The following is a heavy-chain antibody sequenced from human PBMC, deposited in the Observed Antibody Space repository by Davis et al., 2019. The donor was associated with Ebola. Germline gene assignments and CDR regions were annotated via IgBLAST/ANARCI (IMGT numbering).Heavy chain of an antibody. CDR3: AKDNYYDSGGFDY. CDR1: GFTFSSYA. CDR2: ISGSGGST. Sequence: GESLKISCVVSGFTFSSYAMSWVRQAPGKGLEWVSAISGSGGSTYYADSVKGRFTISRDNSKNTLYLQMNSLRAEDTAVYYCAKDNYYDSGGFDYWGQGTLVTVSS. V-gene: IGHV3-23*01. J-gene: IGHJ4*02. D-gene: IGHD3-22*01.